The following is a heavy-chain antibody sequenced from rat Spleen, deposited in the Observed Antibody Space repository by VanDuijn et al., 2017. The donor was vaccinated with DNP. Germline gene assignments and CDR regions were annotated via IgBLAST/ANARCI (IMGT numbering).Heavy chain of an antibody. CDR1: GYSITRNY. CDR3: ARWPGYNPPYAMDA. V-gene: IGHV3-1*01. J-gene: IGHJ4*01. D-gene: IGHD1-4*01. Sequence: EVQLQESGPGLVKPSQSLSLTCSVTGYSITRNYWGWIRKLPGNKMEWIGYISYSGSTGYNPSLKSRISITRDTSKNQLFLQVNSVTTEDTATYYCARWPGYNPPYAMDAWGQGTSVTVSS. CDR2: ISYSGST.